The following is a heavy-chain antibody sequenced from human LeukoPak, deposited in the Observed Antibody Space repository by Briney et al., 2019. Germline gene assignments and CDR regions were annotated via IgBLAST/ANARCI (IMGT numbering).Heavy chain of an antibody. CDR2: ISAYTGNT. CDR1: GYTFTSYG. J-gene: IGHJ6*02. D-gene: IGHD2-15*01. V-gene: IGHV1-18*01. CDR3: ARDHGGYYYYGMDV. Sequence: GASVKVSCKASGYTFTSYGISWVRQAPGQGLEWMGWISAYTGNTNYAQKLQGRVDMTTDTSTSTAYMELRSLRSGDTAVYYCARDHGGYYYYGMDVWGQGTTVTVSS.